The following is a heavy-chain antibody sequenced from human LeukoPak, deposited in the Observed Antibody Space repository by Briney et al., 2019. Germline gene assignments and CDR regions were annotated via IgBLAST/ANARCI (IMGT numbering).Heavy chain of an antibody. J-gene: IGHJ6*02. CDR3: ARVRTGFYGRDV. Sequence: GGSLRLSCAASGFTFSSYGMHWVRQAPGKGLEWVAVIWYDGSNKYYADSVKGRFTISRDNSKNTLYLQMNSLRAEDTAVYYCARVRTGFYGRDVWGQGTTVTVSS. CDR1: GFTFSSYG. V-gene: IGHV3-33*01. D-gene: IGHD4-17*01. CDR2: IWYDGSNK.